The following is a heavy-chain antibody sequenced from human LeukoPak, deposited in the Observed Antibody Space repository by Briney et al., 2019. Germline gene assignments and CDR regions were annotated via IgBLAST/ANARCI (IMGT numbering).Heavy chain of an antibody. V-gene: IGHV3-21*01. CDR1: GFTFSDYF. J-gene: IGHJ1*01. Sequence: GRSLRLSCAASGFTFSDYFMNWVRRAPGKGLEYVSSISGSSRHIYYADSVKGRFTISRDNTKSSLYLQMNSLRVEDMAVYYCARGYCGGDCYGDWGQGTLVTVSS. CDR3: ARGYCGGDCYGD. D-gene: IGHD2-21*02. CDR2: ISGSSRHI.